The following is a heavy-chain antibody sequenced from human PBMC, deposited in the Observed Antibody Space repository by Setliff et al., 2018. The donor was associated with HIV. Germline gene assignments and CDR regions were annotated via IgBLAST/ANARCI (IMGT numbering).Heavy chain of an antibody. Sequence: ASVKVSCKASGGTFSSYAITWVRQAPGQGPEWMGGIIPIYGTPNYAQRFQGRVTITADESTSTAYMDLSSLTSDDTAVYYCATSPRGTYYDILSGRPRGWFDPWGQGTRGTVS. CDR2: IIPIYGTP. V-gene: IGHV1-69*13. CDR1: GGTFSSYA. J-gene: IGHJ5*02. D-gene: IGHD3-9*01. CDR3: ATSPRGTYYDILSGRPRGWFDP.